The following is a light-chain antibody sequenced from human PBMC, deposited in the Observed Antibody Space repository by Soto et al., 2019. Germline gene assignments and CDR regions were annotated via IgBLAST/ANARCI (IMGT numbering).Light chain of an antibody. Sequence: QSALTQPPSASGSPGQSVTVSCTGTSSDVGGYNYVSWYQQHPGKAPKLMIYDVSKRPSGVPDRFSGSKSGNTASLTVSGLQAEDEADYYCCSYAGSNNLLFGGGTKVTVL. CDR3: CSYAGSNNLL. V-gene: IGLV2-8*01. CDR1: SSDVGGYNY. J-gene: IGLJ2*01. CDR2: DVS.